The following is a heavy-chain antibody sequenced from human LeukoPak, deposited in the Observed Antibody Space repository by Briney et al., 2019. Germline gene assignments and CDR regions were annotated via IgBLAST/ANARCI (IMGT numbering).Heavy chain of an antibody. J-gene: IGHJ6*03. CDR2: INHSGST. CDR3: ARRGYYYYYMDV. Sequence: SETLSLTCAVHGGSFSGYYWSWIRQPPGKGLEWIGEINHSGSTNYDPSLKSRVTISVDTSKNQFSLKLSSVTAADTAVYYCARRGYYYYYMDVWGKGTTVTVSS. V-gene: IGHV4-34*01. CDR1: GGSFSGYY.